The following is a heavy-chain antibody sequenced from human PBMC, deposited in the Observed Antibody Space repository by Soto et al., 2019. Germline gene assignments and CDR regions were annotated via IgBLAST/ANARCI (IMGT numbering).Heavy chain of an antibody. CDR2: ISHTGTT. CDR3: ARVISSRDEYFDY. CDR1: GGSVDRGDYY. Sequence: KPSETLSLTCTVSGGSVDRGDYYWTWIRQPPGKGLEWIGEISHTGTTNYNPSLKSRVTMSVDKPKNQFSLNLTSVTAADTAVYYCARVISSRDEYFDYWGQGTVVTVSS. V-gene: IGHV4-61*08. D-gene: IGHD2-2*01. J-gene: IGHJ4*02.